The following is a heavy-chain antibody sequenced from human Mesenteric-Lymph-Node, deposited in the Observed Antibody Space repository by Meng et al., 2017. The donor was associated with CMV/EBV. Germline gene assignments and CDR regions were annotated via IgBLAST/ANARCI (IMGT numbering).Heavy chain of an antibody. Sequence: CSASGFTFSDHYLDWVRQAPGEGLALVGRIRSRPTGYTTEYAASVQGRFTISRDDSKNLLYLQMNSLKIEDTAVYYCTRNKGGHVDYWGQGTLVTVSS. V-gene: IGHV3-72*01. CDR3: TRNKGGHVDY. D-gene: IGHD5-12*01. CDR2: IRSRPTGYTT. J-gene: IGHJ4*02. CDR1: GFTFSDHY.